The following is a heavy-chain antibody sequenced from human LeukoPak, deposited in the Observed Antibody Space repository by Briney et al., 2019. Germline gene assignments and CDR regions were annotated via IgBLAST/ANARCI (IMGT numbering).Heavy chain of an antibody. J-gene: IGHJ4*02. Sequence: GASVKVSCKASGYTFTGYYMHWVRQAPGQGLEWMGWINPNSGGTNYAQKFQGWVTMTRDTSISTAYMELSRPRSDDTAVYYCARGGSRLQVGVFDYWGQGTLVTVSS. V-gene: IGHV1-2*04. D-gene: IGHD4-11*01. CDR3: ARGGSRLQVGVFDY. CDR1: GYTFTGYY. CDR2: INPNSGGT.